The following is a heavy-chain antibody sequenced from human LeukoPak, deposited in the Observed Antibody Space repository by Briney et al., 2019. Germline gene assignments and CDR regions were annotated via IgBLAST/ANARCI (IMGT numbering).Heavy chain of an antibody. J-gene: IGHJ4*02. V-gene: IGHV3-23*01. CDR3: AKRGFWDRSGYFDY. Sequence: GGSLRLSCAASGFTFSSYAMSWVRQAPGKGLEWVSAISGSGGSTYYADSVKGRFTISRDNSKNTLYLQMNSLRAEDTAVSYCAKRGFWDRSGYFDYWGQGTLVTVSS. D-gene: IGHD3-16*01. CDR1: GFTFSSYA. CDR2: ISGSGGST.